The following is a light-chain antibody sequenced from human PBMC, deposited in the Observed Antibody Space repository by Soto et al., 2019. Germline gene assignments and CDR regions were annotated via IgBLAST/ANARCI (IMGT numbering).Light chain of an antibody. V-gene: IGLV2-8*01. CDR2: EVL. CDR3: SSYGGSNNLV. CDR1: SSDVGGYKF. Sequence: QSALTQPPSASGSPGQSVTISCTGTSSDVGGYKFVSWYQQHPGKAPKLIIYEVLKRPSGVPDRFSGSKSGNTASLTVSGLQAEDEGDYYCSSYGGSNNLVFGGGTKLTVL. J-gene: IGLJ2*01.